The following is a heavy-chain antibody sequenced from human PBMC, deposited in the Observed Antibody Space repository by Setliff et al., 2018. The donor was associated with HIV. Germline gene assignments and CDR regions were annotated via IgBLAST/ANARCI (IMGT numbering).Heavy chain of an antibody. Sequence: GASVKVSCKASGYTFSNYGISWVRQAPGQGLEWMGWISPYSGNTNYVQKLQGRVTITTDTSTSTAYMELRSLRSDDTALYYCARKPTGSPSDYWGQGTLVTVSS. CDR1: GYTFSNYG. J-gene: IGHJ4*02. V-gene: IGHV1-18*01. D-gene: IGHD2-2*01. CDR2: ISPYSGNT. CDR3: ARKPTGSPSDY.